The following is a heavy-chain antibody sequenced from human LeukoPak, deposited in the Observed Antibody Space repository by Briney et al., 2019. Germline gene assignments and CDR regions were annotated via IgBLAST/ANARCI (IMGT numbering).Heavy chain of an antibody. CDR1: GFTFSDYY. J-gene: IGHJ4*02. V-gene: IGHV3-11*06. CDR3: ARIGASVTTCDY. CDR2: ISSSSSYT. D-gene: IGHD4-17*01. Sequence: GSLVLSCAASGFTFSDYYMSWIRQAPGKGLEWVAYISSSSSYTNNADSVKGRFTISRDNAKNSLYLQMNSLRAEDTAVYYCARIGASVTTCDYWGQGTLVTVSS.